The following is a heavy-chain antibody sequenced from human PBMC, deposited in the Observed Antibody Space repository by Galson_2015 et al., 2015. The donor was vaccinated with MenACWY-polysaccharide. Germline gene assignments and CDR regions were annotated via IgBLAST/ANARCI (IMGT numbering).Heavy chain of an antibody. J-gene: IGHJ4*02. CDR3: AKAVSDGYNEPPDY. D-gene: IGHD5-24*01. V-gene: IGHV3-9*01. CDR1: GFTFDDYA. Sequence: SLRLSCAASGFTFDDYAMHWVRQAPGKGLEWVSGISWNSGSIGYADSVKGRFTISRDNAKNSLYLQMNSLRAEDTALYYCAKAVSDGYNEPPDYWGQGTLVTVSS. CDR2: ISWNSGSI.